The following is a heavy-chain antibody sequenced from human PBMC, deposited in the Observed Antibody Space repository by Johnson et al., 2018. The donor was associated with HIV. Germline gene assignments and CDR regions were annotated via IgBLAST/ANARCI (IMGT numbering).Heavy chain of an antibody. Sequence: VQLVESGGGLVQPGGSLRLSCAASGFTFSRNYMSWVRQAPGKGLEWVSYISSSCSTIYYADSVKGRFTISRDNAKNSLYLQMNSLRAEDTAVYYCARGGAYCGGDCNAFDIWGQGTMVTVSS. CDR3: ARGGAYCGGDCNAFDI. V-gene: IGHV3-48*04. D-gene: IGHD2-21*02. J-gene: IGHJ3*02. CDR2: ISSSCSTI. CDR1: GFTFSRNY.